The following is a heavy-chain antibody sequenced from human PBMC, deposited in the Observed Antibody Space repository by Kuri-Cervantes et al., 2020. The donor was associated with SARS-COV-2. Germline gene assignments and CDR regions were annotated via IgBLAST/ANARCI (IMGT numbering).Heavy chain of an antibody. J-gene: IGHJ4*02. CDR3: AREEQQLVRFGY. Sequence: SVKVSCKASGFTFTSSAMQWVRQARGQRLEWIGWIVVGSGNTNYAQKFQGRVTITRDTSASTAYMELSSLRSEDTAVYYCAREEQQLVRFGYWGQGTLVTVSS. CDR1: GFTFTSSA. V-gene: IGHV1-58*02. CDR2: IVVGSGNT. D-gene: IGHD6-13*01.